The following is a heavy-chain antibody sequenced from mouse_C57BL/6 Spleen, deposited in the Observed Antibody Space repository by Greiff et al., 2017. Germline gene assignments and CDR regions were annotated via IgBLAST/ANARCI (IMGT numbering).Heavy chain of an antibody. J-gene: IGHJ3*01. CDR3: ALNYYGSSPFAY. CDR1: GYTFTDYY. CDR2: INPNNGGT. D-gene: IGHD1-1*01. V-gene: IGHV1-26*01. Sequence: VQLQQSGPELVKPGASVKISCKASGYTFTDYYMNWVKQSHGKSLEWIGDINPNNGGTSYNQKFKGKATLTVDKSSSTAYMELRSLTSEDSAVYYCALNYYGSSPFAYWGQGTLVTVSA.